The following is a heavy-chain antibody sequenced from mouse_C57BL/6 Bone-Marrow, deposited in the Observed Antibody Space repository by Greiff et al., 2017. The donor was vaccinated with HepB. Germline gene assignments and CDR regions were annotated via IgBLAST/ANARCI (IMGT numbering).Heavy chain of an antibody. CDR1: GFTFSDYG. D-gene: IGHD2-3*01. CDR3: ARQRLLGMDY. V-gene: IGHV5-17*01. Sequence: EVKLVESGGGLVKPGGSLKLSCAASGFTFSDYGMHWVRQAPEKGLEWVAYISSGSSTIYYADTVKGRFTISRDNAKNTLFLQMTSLRSEDTAMDYFARQRLLGMDYWGQGTSVTVSS. J-gene: IGHJ4*01. CDR2: ISSGSSTI.